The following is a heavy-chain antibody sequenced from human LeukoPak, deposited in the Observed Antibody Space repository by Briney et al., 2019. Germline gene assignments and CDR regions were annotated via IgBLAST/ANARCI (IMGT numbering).Heavy chain of an antibody. CDR2: IYYSGST. Sequence: SETLSLTCTVSGGAISSYYWSWVRQPPGKGLEWIGYIYYSGSTNYNPSLKSRVIISVDTSKNQFSLKLSSVTAADTAVYYCARSGIWYFDYWGQGTLVTVSS. CDR3: ARSGIWYFDY. CDR1: GGAISSYY. D-gene: IGHD3-10*01. V-gene: IGHV4-59*08. J-gene: IGHJ4*02.